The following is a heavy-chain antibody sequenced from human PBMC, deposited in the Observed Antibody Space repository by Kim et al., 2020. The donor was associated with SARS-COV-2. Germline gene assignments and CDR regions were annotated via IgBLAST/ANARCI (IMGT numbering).Heavy chain of an antibody. CDR3: AKAIAARLYYYYGMDV. J-gene: IGHJ6*02. D-gene: IGHD6-6*01. V-gene: IGHV3-9*01. Sequence: LNGRITISSDNAKKSLYLQMNSLRAEDTALYYCAKAIAARLYYYYGMDVWGQGTTVTVSS.